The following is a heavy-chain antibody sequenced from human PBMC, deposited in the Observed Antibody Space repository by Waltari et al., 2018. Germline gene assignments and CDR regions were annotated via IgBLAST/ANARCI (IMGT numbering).Heavy chain of an antibody. Sequence: EVQMVESGGGSMKPGDSLRLSCVASGFTLTPAWRTWVRQAPGKGVEWVGRIKSQNDGAITDFAASVRGRFSISRDDSQNMVFLQMNNLRTEDTAVYYCTTLDAPWGGWGHGTLVTVSS. CDR3: TTLDAPWGG. CDR2: IKSQNDGAIT. D-gene: IGHD7-27*01. CDR1: GFTLTPAW. J-gene: IGHJ4*01. V-gene: IGHV3-15*01.